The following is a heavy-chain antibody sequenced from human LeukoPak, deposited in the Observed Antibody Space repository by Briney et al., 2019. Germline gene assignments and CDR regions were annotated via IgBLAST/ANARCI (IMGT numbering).Heavy chain of an antibody. Sequence: GASVKVSCKASGYTFTSYDINWVRQAPGQGLEWMGWMNPNSGNTGYAQKFQGRVTMTRNTSISTAYMELSSLRSEDTAVYYCARGYVVYYYYYGMDVWGQGTTVTVSS. CDR1: GYTFTSYD. D-gene: IGHD2-15*01. CDR3: ARGYVVYYYYYGMDV. CDR2: MNPNSGNT. V-gene: IGHV1-8*01. J-gene: IGHJ6*02.